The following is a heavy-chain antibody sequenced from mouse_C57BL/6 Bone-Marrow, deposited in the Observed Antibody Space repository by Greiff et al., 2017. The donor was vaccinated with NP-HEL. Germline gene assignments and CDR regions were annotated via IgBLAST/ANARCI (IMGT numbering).Heavy chain of an antibody. J-gene: IGHJ1*03. CDR3: ARHNFFNWYFDV. V-gene: IGHV5-6*01. D-gene: IGHD1-3*01. CDR1: GFTFSSYG. CDR2: ISSGGSYT. Sequence: EVQLQESGGDLVKPGGSLKLSCAASGFTFSSYGMSWVRQTPDKRLEWVATISSGGSYTYYPDSVKGRFTISRDNAKNTLYLQMSSLKSEDTAMYYCARHNFFNWYFDVWGTGTTVTVSS.